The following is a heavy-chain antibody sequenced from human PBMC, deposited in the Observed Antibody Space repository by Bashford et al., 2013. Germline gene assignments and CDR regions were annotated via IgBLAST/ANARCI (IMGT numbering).Heavy chain of an antibody. CDR3: AKVPHSGSSAFDY. D-gene: IGHD1-26*01. V-gene: IGHV3-30*18. Sequence: VRQAPGKGLEWVAVISSDGSNKQYVDSVKGRFTISRDNSIDTLYVQMNSLRDEDTAVYYCAKVPHSGSSAFDYWGQGTLVTVSS. CDR2: ISSDGSNK. J-gene: IGHJ4*02.